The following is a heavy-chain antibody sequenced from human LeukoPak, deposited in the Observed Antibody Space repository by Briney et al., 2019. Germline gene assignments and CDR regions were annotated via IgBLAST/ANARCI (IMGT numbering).Heavy chain of an antibody. D-gene: IGHD2-15*01. J-gene: IGHJ6*03. V-gene: IGHV1-69*13. Sequence: GASVKVSCKASGYTFTSYGISWVRQAPGQGLEWMGGIIPIFGTANYAQKFQGRVTITADESTSTAYMELSSLRSEDTAVYYCASGVVDIVVVPFENYYYYMDVWGKGTTVTISS. CDR2: IIPIFGTA. CDR3: ASGVVDIVVVPFENYYYYMDV. CDR1: GYTFTSYG.